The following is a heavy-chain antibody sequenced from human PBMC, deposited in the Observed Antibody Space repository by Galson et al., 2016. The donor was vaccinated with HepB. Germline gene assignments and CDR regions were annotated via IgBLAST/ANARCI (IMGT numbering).Heavy chain of an antibody. V-gene: IGHV4-31*03. J-gene: IGHJ4*02. CDR3: ARDRSSGSGNFGY. CDR2: IYHSGST. D-gene: IGHD3-10*01. CDR1: GGSISSGGYY. Sequence: LSLTCTVSGGSISSGGYYWSWIRQHPGKGLEWIGYIYHSGSTYYNPSLRSRVSISVDTSKNQFSLRLSSVTAADTAVYYCARDRSSGSGNFGYWGQGILVSVSS.